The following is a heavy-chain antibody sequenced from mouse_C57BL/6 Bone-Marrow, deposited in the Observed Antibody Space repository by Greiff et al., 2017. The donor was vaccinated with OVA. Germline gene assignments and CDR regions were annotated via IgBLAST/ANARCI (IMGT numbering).Heavy chain of an antibody. CDR2: IDPETGGT. V-gene: IGHV1-15*01. D-gene: IGHD2-3*01. J-gene: IGHJ4*01. CDR3: TRSEIYDGDQGAMDY. CDR1: GYTFTDYE. Sequence: QVQLQQPGAELVRPGASVTLSCKASGYTFTDYEMHWVKQTPVHGLEWIGDIDPETGGTDYNQKFKGKAILTADKSSRTSYKELRSRTSEDSAVEYWTRSEIYDGDQGAMDYWGQGTSVTVSS.